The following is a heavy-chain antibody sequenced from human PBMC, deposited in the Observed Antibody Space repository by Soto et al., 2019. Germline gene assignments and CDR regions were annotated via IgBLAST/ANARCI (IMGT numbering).Heavy chain of an antibody. D-gene: IGHD1-7*01. CDR1: GLTFSDSA. J-gene: IGHJ6*02. V-gene: IGHV3-73*02. CDR2: IRSKTNNYAT. CDR3: TRPKNELRCYSYNGIDV. Sequence: EVQLVESGGGLVQPGGSLKLSCAASGLTFSDSAIHWVRQASGKGLEWVGRIRSKTNNYATTYAVSVKGRFTISRDDSKNTAYLQMNSLKTEDTAVYYCTRPKNELRCYSYNGIDVWGQGTTVTVSS.